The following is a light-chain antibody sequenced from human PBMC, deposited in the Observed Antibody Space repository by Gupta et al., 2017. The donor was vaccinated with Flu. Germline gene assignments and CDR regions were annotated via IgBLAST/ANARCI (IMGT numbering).Light chain of an antibody. V-gene: IGKV1-39*01. Sequence: DIQMTQSPSSLSASFGDRVTLTCRASQSITNHLNWYQQKPGRAPKLLIYATSSLQSGVPSRFSDSGSGTDFTLTISRLQPEDVASYYCQQTDSSFLTFGPGTTVDVK. CDR3: QQTDSSFLT. CDR1: QSITNH. CDR2: ATS. J-gene: IGKJ3*01.